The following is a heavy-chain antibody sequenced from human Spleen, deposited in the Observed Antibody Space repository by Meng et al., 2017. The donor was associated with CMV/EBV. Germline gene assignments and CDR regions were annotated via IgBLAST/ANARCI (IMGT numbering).Heavy chain of an antibody. CDR1: GYSFDNFW. CDR2: IYPGDSDT. CDR3: ASLSVENAGINY. J-gene: IGHJ4*02. Sequence: GESLKISCRGSGYSFDNFWIGWVRQMPGKGLEWMGIIYPGDSDTRYSPTFQGQVTISADKSISTAFLQWSSLKASDTATYYCASLSVENAGINYWGQGTLVTVSS. D-gene: IGHD1-14*01. V-gene: IGHV5-51*01.